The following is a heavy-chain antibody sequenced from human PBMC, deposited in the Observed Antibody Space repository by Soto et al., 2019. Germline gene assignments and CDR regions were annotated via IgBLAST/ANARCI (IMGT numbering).Heavy chain of an antibody. Sequence: GGSLRLSCAASGFTFSSYAMSWVRQAPGKGLEWVSAISGSGGSTYYADSVKGRFTISRDNSKNTLYLQMNSLRAEDTPVYYCASDIAVAADYFDYWGQGTLVTVSS. CDR2: ISGSGGST. CDR1: GFTFSSYA. CDR3: ASDIAVAADYFDY. D-gene: IGHD6-19*01. V-gene: IGHV3-23*01. J-gene: IGHJ4*02.